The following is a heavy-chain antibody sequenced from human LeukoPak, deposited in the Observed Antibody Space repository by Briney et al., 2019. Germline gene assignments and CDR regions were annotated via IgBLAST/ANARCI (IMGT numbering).Heavy chain of an antibody. CDR1: GFTFSSYG. V-gene: IGHV3-30*02. Sequence: PGGSLRLSCAASGFTFSSYGMHWVRQAPGKGLEWVAFIRYDGSNKYYADSVKGRFTISRDNSKNTLYLQMNSLRAEDTAVYYCAKDPAEYSSGWNGGYYYMDVWGKGTTVTVSS. D-gene: IGHD6-19*01. J-gene: IGHJ6*03. CDR2: IRYDGSNK. CDR3: AKDPAEYSSGWNGGYYYMDV.